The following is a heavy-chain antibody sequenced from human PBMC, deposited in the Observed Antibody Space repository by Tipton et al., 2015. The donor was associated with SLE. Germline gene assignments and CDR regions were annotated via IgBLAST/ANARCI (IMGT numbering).Heavy chain of an antibody. CDR1: GGSISSGGYY. D-gene: IGHD2-21*01. V-gene: IGHV4-61*08. CDR2: IYYSGST. CDR3: AREAWGHAFDI. Sequence: TLSLTCTVSGGSISSGGYYWSWIRQHPGKGLEWIGYIYYSGSTNYNPSLKSRVTISVDTSKNQFSLKLSSVTAADTAVYYCAREAWGHAFDIWGQGTMVTVSS. J-gene: IGHJ3*02.